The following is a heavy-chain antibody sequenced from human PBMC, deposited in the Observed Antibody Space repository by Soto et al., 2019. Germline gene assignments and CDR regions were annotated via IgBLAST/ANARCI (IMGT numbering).Heavy chain of an antibody. CDR1: GFTLSNYW. Sequence: EVQLVESGGGLVQPGGSLRLSCAASGFTLSNYWMSWVRQAPGKRLEWVANIKRDGSERYYVGSVKGRFTISRDNAKNSRYLQMDSLRVEETAVYYCAREGYSYGTYFDSWGQGTLVTVCS. V-gene: IGHV3-7*01. CDR2: IKRDGSER. J-gene: IGHJ4*02. CDR3: AREGYSYGTYFDS. D-gene: IGHD5-18*01.